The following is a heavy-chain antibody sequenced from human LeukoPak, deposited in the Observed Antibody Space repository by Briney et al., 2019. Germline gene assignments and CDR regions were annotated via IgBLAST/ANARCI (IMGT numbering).Heavy chain of an antibody. J-gene: IGHJ6*03. CDR3: AGESIPYYSDYMNV. D-gene: IGHD2-21*01. CDR1: GGSITNYY. Sequence: SETLSLTCNVSGGSITNYYLNWVRQPAGGGLEWIGRINKSGMTSYKSPLKNRVTMSVDTSKNQMSLKLTSVTAADTALYYCAGESIPYYSDYMNVWGKGTAVTVSS. CDR2: INKSGMT. V-gene: IGHV4-4*07.